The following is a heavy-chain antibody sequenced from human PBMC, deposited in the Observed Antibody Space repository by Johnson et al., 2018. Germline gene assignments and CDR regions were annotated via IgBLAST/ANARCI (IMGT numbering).Heavy chain of an antibody. CDR2: RGYDGTNE. V-gene: IGHV3-33*01. CDR3: ARDVNWHFDL. Sequence: VQLLESGGGVVQPGRSLRLSCVASGFTFRSYGLHWVRQAPGKGLERVTSRGYDGTNENYVDYVKGRFTISRDNSKNTLFLQMNSLGVEETAVYYSARDVNWHFDLWGRGTLVTVSS. J-gene: IGHJ2*01. CDR1: GFTFRSYG.